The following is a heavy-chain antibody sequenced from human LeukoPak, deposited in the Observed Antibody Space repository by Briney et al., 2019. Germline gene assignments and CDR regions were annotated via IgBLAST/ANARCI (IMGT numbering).Heavy chain of an antibody. CDR3: ARARGCSGGSCSNWFDP. CDR2: IYYSGST. J-gene: IGHJ5*02. CDR1: GGSISSYY. Sequence: SETLSLTCTVSGGSISSYYWSWIRQPPGKGLEWIGYIYYSGSTNYNPSLKSRVTISVDTSKNQFYLKLSSVTAADTAVYYCARARGCSGGSCSNWFDPWGEGTLVTVSS. D-gene: IGHD2-15*01. V-gene: IGHV4-59*01.